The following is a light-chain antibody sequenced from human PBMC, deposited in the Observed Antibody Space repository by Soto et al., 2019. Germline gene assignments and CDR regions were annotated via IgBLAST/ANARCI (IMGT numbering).Light chain of an antibody. J-gene: IGLJ2*01. CDR1: NVGSKS. V-gene: IGLV3-21*02. Sequence: SYELTQPPSVSVAPGQTARITCGGDNVGSKSVHWHQQKPGQAPVLVVFDDSDRPSGISERLSGSNSGNTTTLTISRVEAGDEADYYCQVWDASSHHVVFGGGTKLTVL. CDR2: DDS. CDR3: QVWDASSHHVV.